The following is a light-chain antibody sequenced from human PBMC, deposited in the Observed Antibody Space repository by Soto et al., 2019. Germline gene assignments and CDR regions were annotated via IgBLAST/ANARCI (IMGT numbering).Light chain of an antibody. CDR1: QSVSTN. Sequence: EIVMTQSPATLSVSPGERVTLSCRASQSVSTNLAWYQQKAGQAPRLLIYGASTRATGIPGRFSGSGSGTEFTLTISSLQSEDVAVYFCQQYDDWLRLTFGGGTKVEIK. CDR3: QQYDDWLRLT. V-gene: IGKV3-15*01. CDR2: GAS. J-gene: IGKJ4*01.